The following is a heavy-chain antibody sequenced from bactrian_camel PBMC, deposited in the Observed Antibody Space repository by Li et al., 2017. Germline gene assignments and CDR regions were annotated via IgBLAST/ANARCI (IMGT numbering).Heavy chain of an antibody. V-gene: IGHV3S53*01. CDR1: ESHNVDYC. CDR2: IDADGET. J-gene: IGHJ4*01. D-gene: IGHD1*01. Sequence: QVQLVESGGGSAQAGGSLRLSCKLSESHNVDYCMGWYRQATGKEREEVAVIDADGETTYADSVKGRFTISADNAKNTLFLEMNNLKPEDTAMYYCAAEFLRGGYCSGRLRTYPYLGQGTQVTVS.